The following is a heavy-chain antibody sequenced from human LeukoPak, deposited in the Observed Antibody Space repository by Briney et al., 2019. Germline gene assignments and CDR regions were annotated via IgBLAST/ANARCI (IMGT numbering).Heavy chain of an antibody. V-gene: IGHV1-46*01. J-gene: IGHJ4*02. CDR1: GYTFTSYY. CDR2: INPSGGST. CDR3: AREVDRRELRFLDY. Sequence: ASVKVSCKASGYTFTSYYMHWVRQAPGQGLEWMGIINPSGGSTSYAQKFQGRVTITADESTSTAYMELSSLRSEDTAVYYCAREVDRRELRFLDYWGQGTLVTVSS. D-gene: IGHD1-26*01.